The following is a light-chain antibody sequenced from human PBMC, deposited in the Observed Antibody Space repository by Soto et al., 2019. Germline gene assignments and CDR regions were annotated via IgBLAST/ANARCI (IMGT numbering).Light chain of an antibody. Sequence: SYELTQPPSVSVAPGKTARITCGGNNIGSKSVHWYQQKPGQAPVLVIYYDSDRPSGIPERFSGSNSGNTATLTISRVEAGDEADYYCQVWDSSSDHLVVFGGVTKLTVL. J-gene: IGLJ2*01. CDR1: NIGSKS. CDR2: YDS. V-gene: IGLV3-21*04. CDR3: QVWDSSSDHLVV.